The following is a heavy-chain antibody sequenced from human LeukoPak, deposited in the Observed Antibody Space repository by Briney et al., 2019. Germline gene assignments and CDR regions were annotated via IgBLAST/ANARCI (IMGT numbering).Heavy chain of an antibody. V-gene: IGHV3-23*01. J-gene: IGHJ3*02. CDR1: GFTFSNYP. CDR2: ISGTGGST. CDR3: AKECGRDYDDRAFDI. D-gene: IGHD3-22*01. Sequence: GGSLRLSCAASGFTFSNYPMNWVRQSPERGLERVSAISGTGGSTSYADSLKGRFTISRDNSKNTLYLQMSSLTAEDTAVYYCAKECGRDYDDRAFDIWGQGTMVTVSS.